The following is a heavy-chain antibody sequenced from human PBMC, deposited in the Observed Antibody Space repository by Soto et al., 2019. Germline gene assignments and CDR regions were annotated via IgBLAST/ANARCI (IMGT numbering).Heavy chain of an antibody. D-gene: IGHD3-22*01. CDR2: MNPNSGNT. CDR3: AIGREYYYDSSCYHDAFDI. J-gene: IGHJ3*02. CDR1: GYTFTSHD. V-gene: IGHV1-8*01. Sequence: GASVNVSCKASGYTFTSHDINWVRQATGQGLEWIGWMNPNSGNTGYAQKFQGRVTMTRNTSISTAYMELSSLRSEDTAVYYCAIGREYYYDSSCYHDAFDIWGQGTMVIVSS.